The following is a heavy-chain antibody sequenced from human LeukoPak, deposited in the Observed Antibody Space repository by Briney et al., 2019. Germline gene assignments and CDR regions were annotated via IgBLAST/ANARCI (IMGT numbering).Heavy chain of an antibody. CDR3: GSEVRPSYYYRDV. J-gene: IGHJ6*03. CDR2: ISSSSSTI. CDR1: GFTFSSYS. V-gene: IGHV3-48*01. Sequence: GGSLRLSCAASGFTFSSYSMNWVRQAPGKGLEWVSYISSSSSTIYYADSVKGRFTISRDNAKNSLYLQMNSLRAEDTAVYYCGSEVRPSYYYRDVGGKGTRVPVS. D-gene: IGHD6-6*01.